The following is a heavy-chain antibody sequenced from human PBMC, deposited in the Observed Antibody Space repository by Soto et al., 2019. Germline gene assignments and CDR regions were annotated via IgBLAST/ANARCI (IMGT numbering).Heavy chain of an antibody. CDR3: ARDKRDLRFLEWSYYFDY. CDR2: ISYDGSNK. Sequence: GGSLRLSCAASGFTFSSCAMHCVRQAPGKGLEWVALISYDGSNKYYADSVKGRFTISRDNSKNTLYLQMNSLRAEDTAVYYCARDKRDLRFLEWSYYFDYWGQGTLVTAPQ. CDR1: GFTFSSCA. V-gene: IGHV3-30-3*01. J-gene: IGHJ4*02. D-gene: IGHD3-3*01.